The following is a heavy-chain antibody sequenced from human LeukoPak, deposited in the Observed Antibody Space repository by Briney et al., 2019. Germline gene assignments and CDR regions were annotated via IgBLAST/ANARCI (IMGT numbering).Heavy chain of an antibody. D-gene: IGHD3-9*01. J-gene: IGHJ4*02. V-gene: IGHV1-18*04. CDR2: ISAYNGNT. Sequence: ASGKVSCKASGYTFTSYGISWVRQAPGQGLEWMGWISAYNGNTNYAQKLQGRVTMTTDTSTSTAYMELRSLRSDDTAVYYCARDILTGYLFDYWGQGTLVTVSS. CDR1: GYTFTSYG. CDR3: ARDILTGYLFDY.